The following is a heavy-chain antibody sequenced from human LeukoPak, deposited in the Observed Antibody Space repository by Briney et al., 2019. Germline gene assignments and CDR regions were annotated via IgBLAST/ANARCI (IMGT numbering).Heavy chain of an antibody. CDR1: GFIFDDYG. CDR2: INWNGGST. V-gene: IGHV3-20*04. CDR3: ARDLLGWELHYFDY. Sequence: GGSLRLSCAASGFIFDDYGMSWVRQAPGKGLEWVSGINWNGGSTGYADSVKGRFTISRDNAKNSLYLQMNSLRAEDTAVYYCARDLLGWELHYFDYWGQGTLVTVSS. J-gene: IGHJ4*02. D-gene: IGHD1-26*01.